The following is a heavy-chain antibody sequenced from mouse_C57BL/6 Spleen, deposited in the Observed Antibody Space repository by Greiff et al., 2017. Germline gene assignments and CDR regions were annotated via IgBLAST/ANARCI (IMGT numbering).Heavy chain of an antibody. CDR3: AREENYSNLDY. D-gene: IGHD2-5*01. Sequence: VQLQQSGAELVKPGASVKISCNASGYAFSSYWMNWVKQRPGKGLEWIGQIYPGDGDTNYNGKFKGKATLTADKSSSTAYMQLSSLTSEDSAVYFCAREENYSNLDYWGQGTTLTVSS. CDR2: IYPGDGDT. J-gene: IGHJ2*01. V-gene: IGHV1-80*01. CDR1: GYAFSSYW.